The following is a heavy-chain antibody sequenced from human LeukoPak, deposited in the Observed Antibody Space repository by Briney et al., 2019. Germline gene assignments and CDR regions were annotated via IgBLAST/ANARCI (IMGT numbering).Heavy chain of an antibody. CDR1: GGSISSYY. Sequence: PSETLSLTCTVSGGSISSYYWSWIRQHPGKGLEWIGYIYYSGSTYYNPSLKSRVTISVGTSKNQFSLKLSSVTAADTAVYYCAREHLYYYDSSGYYGPFDIWGQGTMVTVSS. J-gene: IGHJ3*02. V-gene: IGHV4-59*06. D-gene: IGHD3-22*01. CDR2: IYYSGST. CDR3: AREHLYYYDSSGYYGPFDI.